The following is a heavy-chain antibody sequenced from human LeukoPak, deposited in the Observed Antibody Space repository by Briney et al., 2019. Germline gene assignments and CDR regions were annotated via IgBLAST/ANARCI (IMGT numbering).Heavy chain of an antibody. CDR3: ARSGPAAIRSLYYYYGMDV. V-gene: IGHV4-31*03. CDR1: GGSISSGGYY. CDR2: IYYSGST. D-gene: IGHD2-2*01. Sequence: SETLSLTCTVSGGSISSGGYYWSWIRQHPGRGLEWIGYIYYSGSTYYNPSLKSRVTISVDTSKNQFSLKLSSVTAADTAVYYCARSGPAAIRSLYYYYGMDVWGKGTTVTVSS. J-gene: IGHJ6*04.